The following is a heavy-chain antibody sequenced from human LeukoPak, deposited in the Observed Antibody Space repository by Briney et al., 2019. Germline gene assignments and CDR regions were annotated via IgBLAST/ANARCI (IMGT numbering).Heavy chain of an antibody. CDR1: GFSLSTSGVG. Sequence: SGPTLVKPTQTLTLTCTFSGFSLSTSGVGVGWIRQPPGKALEWLALIYWDDDKRYSPSLKSRLTITKDTSKNQVVLTMANMDPVDTATYYCAHRLFERWYSSSWPWGPFDPWGQGTLVTVSS. CDR3: AHRLFERWYSSSWPWGPFDP. V-gene: IGHV2-5*02. J-gene: IGHJ5*02. CDR2: IYWDDDK. D-gene: IGHD6-13*01.